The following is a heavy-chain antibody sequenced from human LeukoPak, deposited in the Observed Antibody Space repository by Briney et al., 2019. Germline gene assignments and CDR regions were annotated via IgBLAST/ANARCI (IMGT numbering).Heavy chain of an antibody. CDR1: GFTFTTYA. D-gene: IGHD5-18*01. Sequence: GGSLRLSCAASGFTFTTYAMSWVRQAPGKGLEWVSLISGSGGGTYYADSVKGRFTISRDNSKNMVYLQVNSLRADDTAVYYCARHAGLSYGFDYWGQGTLVTVFS. V-gene: IGHV3-23*01. CDR3: ARHAGLSYGFDY. J-gene: IGHJ4*02. CDR2: ISGSGGGT.